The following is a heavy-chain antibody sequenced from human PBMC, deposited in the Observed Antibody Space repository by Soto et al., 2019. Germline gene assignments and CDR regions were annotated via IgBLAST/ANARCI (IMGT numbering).Heavy chain of an antibody. J-gene: IGHJ3*02. CDR3: ARDSFVYFDWFLRAGAFDI. CDR1: GGSISSSNYF. V-gene: IGHV4-39*02. CDR2: IFYSGST. Sequence: SETLSLTCTVSGGSISSSNYFWGWIRQPPGKGLEWIGTIFYSGSTYYNPSLKSRVTISVDTSKNQFSLRLISVTAADTALYYCARDSFVYFDWFLRAGAFDIWGQGTMVTVS. D-gene: IGHD3-9*01.